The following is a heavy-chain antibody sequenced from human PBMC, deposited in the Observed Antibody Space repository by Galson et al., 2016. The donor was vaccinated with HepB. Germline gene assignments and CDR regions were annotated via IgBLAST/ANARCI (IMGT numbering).Heavy chain of an antibody. J-gene: IGHJ4*02. V-gene: IGHV3-30*03. CDR3: ARDAKDHSILGDYGDHFDY. CDR2: ISSDGSNK. CDR1: GFSFNNYA. D-gene: IGHD4-17*01. Sequence: SLRLSCAASGFSFNNYAMHWVRQAPGKGLEWVAVISSDGSNKFYVDAVKGRFTISRDNSRNTLYLQMNSLRADDTAVYYCARDAKDHSILGDYGDHFDYGGQGTLVTVSS.